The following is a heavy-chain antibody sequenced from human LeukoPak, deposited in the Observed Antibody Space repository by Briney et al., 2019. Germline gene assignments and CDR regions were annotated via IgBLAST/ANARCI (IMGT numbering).Heavy chain of an antibody. D-gene: IGHD4-11*01. CDR3: ARAPGNDYTAVYY. Sequence: GASVKVSCRASGYAFSDYFIHWVRQAPGQGLEWVGWINLKSGGASYGQKFRGRVSLTGDTSINTAFMELKRLTSDDTAVYYCARAPGNDYTAVYYWGQGTLVTVSS. V-gene: IGHV1-2*02. J-gene: IGHJ4*02. CDR1: GYAFSDYF. CDR2: INLKSGGA.